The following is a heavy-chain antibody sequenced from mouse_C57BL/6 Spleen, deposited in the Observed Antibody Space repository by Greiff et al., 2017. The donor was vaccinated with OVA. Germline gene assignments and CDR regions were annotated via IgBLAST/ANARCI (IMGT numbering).Heavy chain of an antibody. CDR2: INPSSGYT. CDR3: ARSYYGSSSYYAMDY. J-gene: IGHJ4*01. D-gene: IGHD1-1*01. V-gene: IGHV1-4*01. Sequence: VQLQESGAELARPGASVKMSCKASGYTFTSYTMHWVKQRPGQGLEWIGYINPSSGYTKYNQKFKDKATLTADKSSSTAYMQLSSLTSEDSAVYYCARSYYGSSSYYAMDYWGQGTSVTVSS. CDR1: GYTFTSYT.